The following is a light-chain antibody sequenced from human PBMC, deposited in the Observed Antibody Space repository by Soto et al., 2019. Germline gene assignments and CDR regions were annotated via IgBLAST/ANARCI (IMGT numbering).Light chain of an antibody. V-gene: IGLV2-14*03. J-gene: IGLJ1*01. CDR3: NSLTTTNTYV. Sequence: QSALTQPASVSGSPGQSITISCTGASSDVGGFDHVSWYQQHPGKVPRLLIYDVSSRPSGVSDRFSGSKSGNTASLTISGLQAEDEADYYCNSLTTTNTYVFGTGTKLTVL. CDR2: DVS. CDR1: SSDVGGFDH.